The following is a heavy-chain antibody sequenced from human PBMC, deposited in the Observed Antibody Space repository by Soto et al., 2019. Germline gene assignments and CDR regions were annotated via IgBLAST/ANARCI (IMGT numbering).Heavy chain of an antibody. CDR3: ATDPYGVLY. D-gene: IGHD4-17*01. Sequence: GASVKVSCKASGYTFTSYAMHCVRQAPGKRLEWMGWINPGNGNTKYAQKVQGRVTMTEDTSTYTAYMELSSLRSEDTAVYYCATDPYGVLYWGQGTLVTVSS. V-gene: IGHV1-3*01. CDR2: INPGNGNT. J-gene: IGHJ4*02. CDR1: GYTFTSYA.